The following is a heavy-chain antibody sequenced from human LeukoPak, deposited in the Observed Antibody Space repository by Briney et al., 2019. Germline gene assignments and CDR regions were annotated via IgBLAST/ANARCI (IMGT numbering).Heavy chain of an antibody. CDR1: GYTFTSYA. V-gene: IGHV7-4-1*02. CDR3: ARDTSGYYHGHFDY. D-gene: IGHD3-22*01. J-gene: IGHJ4*02. Sequence: GASMKVSCKASGYTFTSYAMNWVRQAPGQGLEWMGWINTNTGNPTYAQGFTGRFVFSLDTSVSTAYLQISSLKAEDTAVYYCARDTSGYYHGHFDYWGQGTLVTVSS. CDR2: INTNTGNP.